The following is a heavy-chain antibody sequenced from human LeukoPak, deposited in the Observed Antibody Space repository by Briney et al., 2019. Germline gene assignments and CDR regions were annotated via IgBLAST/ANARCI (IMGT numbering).Heavy chain of an antibody. CDR2: IYYSGST. D-gene: IGHD3-9*01. J-gene: IGHJ4*02. CDR1: GGSISSSSYY. Sequence: SETLSLTCTVSGGSISSSSYYWGWIRQPPGKGLEWIGSIYYSGSTYYNPSLKSRVTISVDTSKNQFSLKLSSVTAADTAVYYCARGEAILTGPPPFDYWGQGTLVTVSS. CDR3: ARGEAILTGPPPFDY. V-gene: IGHV4-39*07.